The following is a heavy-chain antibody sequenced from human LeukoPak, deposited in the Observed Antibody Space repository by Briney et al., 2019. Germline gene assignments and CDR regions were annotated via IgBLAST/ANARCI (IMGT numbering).Heavy chain of an antibody. CDR1: GFSFDDYA. Sequence: WGTLTLSCAASGFSFDDYAMHWLRQPPAKGLEWVSFISGDGCNNYYAYSMKGRFIISRENSKSSLFVQINIPVTDDTALYYWANGSGGSARFSRHLMDVWGEGTTVTVPS. V-gene: IGHV3-43*02. CDR3: ANGSGGSARFSRHLMDV. CDR2: ISGDGCNN. D-gene: IGHD2-15*01. J-gene: IGHJ6*03.